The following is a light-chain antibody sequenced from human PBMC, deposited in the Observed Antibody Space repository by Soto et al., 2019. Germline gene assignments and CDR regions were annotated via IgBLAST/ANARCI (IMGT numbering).Light chain of an antibody. J-gene: IGLJ1*01. V-gene: IGLV2-14*01. Sequence: QSALTQPASVSGSPGQSITISCTGTSSDVGGYNYVSWYQQHPGKAPKLMIYDVSNRPSGVSNRFSGSKSGNTASLTISGLQADDEADYYCSSYTSSRLYVFGTGTKVTVL. CDR2: DVS. CDR1: SSDVGGYNY. CDR3: SSYTSSRLYV.